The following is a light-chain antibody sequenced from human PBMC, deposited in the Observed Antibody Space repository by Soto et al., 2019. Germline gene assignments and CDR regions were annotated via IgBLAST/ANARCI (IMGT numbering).Light chain of an antibody. CDR2: EDV. Sequence: QSALTQPASVSGSPGQSPTISCTGTSSDVGRYSLVSWYQQHPGKAPKPIIYEDVERPSGVSYRFSGSKSGNTASLTISGLQTEDEADYYCCSYAGGASVIFGGGTKLTVL. CDR3: CSYAGGASVI. V-gene: IGLV2-23*01. CDR1: SSDVGRYSL. J-gene: IGLJ2*01.